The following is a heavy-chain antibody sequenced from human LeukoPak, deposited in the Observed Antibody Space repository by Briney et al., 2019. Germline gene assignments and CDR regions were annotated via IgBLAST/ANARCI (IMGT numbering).Heavy chain of an antibody. CDR2: ISYSGNT. V-gene: IGHV4-31*03. CDR1: GGSITSGGYF. Sequence: PSETLSLTCTVSGGSITSGGYFWSWIRQHPGKGLEWIGYISYSGNTYYNPSLKSRLTISVDTSKNQFSLKLSSVTAADTAVYYCARDRYDSYPMDVWGQGTTVTVSS. J-gene: IGHJ6*02. CDR3: ARDRYDSYPMDV. D-gene: IGHD3-3*01.